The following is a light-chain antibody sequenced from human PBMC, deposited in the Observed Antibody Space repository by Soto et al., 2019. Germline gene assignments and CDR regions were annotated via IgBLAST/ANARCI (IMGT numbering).Light chain of an antibody. CDR3: QQFNNYPRT. Sequence: AIQLTQSPSSLSASVGDRVTITCRASQGISSALAWYQQKPGKAPKLLIYDASSLESGVPSRFSGSGSGTDFSLTISSLQPEDFATYYCQQFNNYPRTFGQGTRLEIK. CDR2: DAS. J-gene: IGKJ5*01. CDR1: QGISSA. V-gene: IGKV1D-13*01.